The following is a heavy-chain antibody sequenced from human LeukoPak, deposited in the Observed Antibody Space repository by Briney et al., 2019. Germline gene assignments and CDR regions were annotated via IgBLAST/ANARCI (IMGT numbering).Heavy chain of an antibody. CDR1: GFTFSSYT. Sequence: PGGSLRLSCAASGFTFSSYTMNWVRQAPGKGLEWVSSITGSSAYIYYADSVKGRFTISRDNAKNSLYLQMNSLRAEDTAVYYCARDSRPHYWGKGTLLTVSS. CDR2: ITGSSAYI. CDR3: ARDSRPHY. J-gene: IGHJ4*02. D-gene: IGHD6-6*01. V-gene: IGHV3-21*01.